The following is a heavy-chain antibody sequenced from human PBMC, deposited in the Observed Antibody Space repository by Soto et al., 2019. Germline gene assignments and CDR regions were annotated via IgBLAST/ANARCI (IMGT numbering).Heavy chain of an antibody. D-gene: IGHD2-8*02. CDR2: FYYSGST. J-gene: IGHJ4*02. CDR1: GGSISSYY. CDR3: ARDKITGLFDY. V-gene: IGHV4-59*01. Sequence: PSETLSLTCTVSGGSISSYYWSWIRQPPGKGLEWIGYFYYSGSTNYNPSLKSRVTISVDTSKNQFSLKLRSVTAADTAVYYCARDKITGLFDYWGQGTLVTVSS.